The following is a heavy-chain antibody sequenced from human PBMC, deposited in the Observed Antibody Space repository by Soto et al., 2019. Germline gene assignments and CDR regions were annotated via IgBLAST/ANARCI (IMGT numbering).Heavy chain of an antibody. Sequence: GGSLRLSCAASGFTFINYAMHWVRQAPGKGLEWVAVISSDGSNTYFADSVKGRFTVSRDNSKNTLYLQMNSLRTEDTAFYYCARDSSFVNCFDYWGQGTPVTVSS. CDR3: ARDSSFVNCFDY. CDR2: ISSDGSNT. CDR1: GFTFINYA. J-gene: IGHJ4*02. D-gene: IGHD6-6*01. V-gene: IGHV3-30-3*01.